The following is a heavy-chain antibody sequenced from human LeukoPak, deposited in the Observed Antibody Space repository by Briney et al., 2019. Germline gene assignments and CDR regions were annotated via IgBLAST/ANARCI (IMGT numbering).Heavy chain of an antibody. V-gene: IGHV3-9*01. CDR1: GFSFDGYD. J-gene: IGHJ4*02. CDR3: SKDPGDNDNGGCDY. CDR2: IIWNSGSI. D-gene: IGHD1-1*01. Sequence: GGSLRLPCAVSGFSFDGYDLRWVRRAPGKGRVGGSGIIWNSGSICYADSLKGRFTISRDTAKNSLSLQMNSRRAEGTALYQCSKDPGDNDNGGCDYWGQGTLVTVSS.